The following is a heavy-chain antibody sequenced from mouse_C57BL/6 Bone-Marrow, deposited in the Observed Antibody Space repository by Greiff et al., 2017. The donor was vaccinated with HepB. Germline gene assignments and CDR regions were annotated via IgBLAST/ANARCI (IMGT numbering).Heavy chain of an antibody. CDR3: ARDYYGSSYPFYYAMDY. CDR1: GYTFTTYP. CDR2: FHPYNDDT. J-gene: IGHJ4*01. Sequence: QVQLKQSGAELVKPGASVKMSCKASGYTFTTYPIEWMKQNHGKSLEWIGNFHPYNDDTKYNEKLKGKATLTVEKSSSTVYLELSRLTSDDSAVYYCARDYYGSSYPFYYAMDYWGQGTSVTVSS. D-gene: IGHD1-1*01. V-gene: IGHV1-47*01.